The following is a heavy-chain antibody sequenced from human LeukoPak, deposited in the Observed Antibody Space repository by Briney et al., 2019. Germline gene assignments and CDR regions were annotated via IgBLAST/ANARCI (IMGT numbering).Heavy chain of an antibody. J-gene: IGHJ4*02. V-gene: IGHV4-34*01. CDR1: GGSFSGYY. Sequence: SETLSLTCAVYGGSFSGYYWSWIRQPPGKGLEWIGEINHSGSTNYNPSLKSRVTISVDTSKTQFTLKLSSVTAAATAVYSCARGRTDAANRPQTWVRRYCDILTGYPKGFDYWGQGTLVTVSS. CDR2: INHSGST. D-gene: IGHD3-9*01. CDR3: ARGRTDAANRPQTWVRRYCDILTGYPKGFDY.